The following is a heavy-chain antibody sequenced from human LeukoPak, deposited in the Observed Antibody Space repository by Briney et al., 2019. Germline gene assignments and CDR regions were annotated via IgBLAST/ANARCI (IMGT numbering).Heavy chain of an antibody. Sequence: RASVKVSCKASGYTFTGYYMHWVRQAPGQGLEWMGWINPNSGGTNYAQKFQGRVTMTRDTSISTAYMELSRLRSDDTAVYYCARHGGSGSYYMGYLSYWGQGTLVTVSS. CDR1: GYTFTGYY. D-gene: IGHD3-10*01. J-gene: IGHJ4*02. CDR3: ARHGGSGSYYMGYLSY. CDR2: INPNSGGT. V-gene: IGHV1-2*02.